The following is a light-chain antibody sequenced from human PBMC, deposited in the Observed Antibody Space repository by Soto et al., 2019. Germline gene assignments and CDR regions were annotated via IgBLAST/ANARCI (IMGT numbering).Light chain of an antibody. CDR1: QSPVTSDGNTY. V-gene: IGKV2-30*01. CDR2: KIS. CDR3: MQGTSWPYT. J-gene: IGKJ2*01. Sequence: DVVMTQSPLSLSVIPGQPASISCRSSQSPVTSDGNTYLNWFHQRPGQSPRRLIYKISNRDSGVPDRFIGSGLGTEFTLKISRVEAEDVGIYYCMQGTSWPYTFGQGTKLEI.